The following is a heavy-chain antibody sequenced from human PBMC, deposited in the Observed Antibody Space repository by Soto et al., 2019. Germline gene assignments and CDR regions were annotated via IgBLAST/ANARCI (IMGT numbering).Heavy chain of an antibody. J-gene: IGHJ4*02. V-gene: IGHV3-23*01. D-gene: IGHD3-16*01. CDR3: ARRGGALGY. Sequence: EVQLMESGGGLVQPGGSLRLSCAASGFTFSSYAMSWVRQAPGKGLEWVSVITGSGSTTYYAASVKGRFTISRDNSKNPLYLQMNSRRAEDKAVYYCARRGGALGYWGQGTLVTVSS. CDR1: GFTFSSYA. CDR2: ITGSGSTT.